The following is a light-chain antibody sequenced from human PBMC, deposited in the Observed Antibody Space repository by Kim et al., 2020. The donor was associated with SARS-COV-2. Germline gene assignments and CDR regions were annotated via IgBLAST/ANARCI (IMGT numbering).Light chain of an antibody. V-gene: IGLV3-1*01. CDR1: KLGDKY. Sequence: SYELTQPPSVSVSPGQTASITCSGDKLGDKYACWYQQRPGQSPVLVIYQDIKRPSGIPERFSGSNSGNTATLTISGTQGMDEADYYCQAWDSSTAAWVFG. CDR2: QDI. CDR3: QAWDSSTAAWV. J-gene: IGLJ3*02.